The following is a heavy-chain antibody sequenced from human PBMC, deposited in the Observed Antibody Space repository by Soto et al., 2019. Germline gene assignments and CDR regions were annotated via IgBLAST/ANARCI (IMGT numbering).Heavy chain of an antibody. Sequence: ASVKVSCKASGFSFTGYYIHWLRQAPGQGLEWMGWINARSGSTEYAQKFQGRVTLTRDTSIATAYLTLTSLTSDDTALYYCAKDLTRQLAYWLDPWGQGTQVTVSS. CDR1: GFSFTGYY. CDR3: AKDLTRQLAYWLDP. J-gene: IGHJ5*02. D-gene: IGHD6-6*01. CDR2: INARSGST. V-gene: IGHV1-2*02.